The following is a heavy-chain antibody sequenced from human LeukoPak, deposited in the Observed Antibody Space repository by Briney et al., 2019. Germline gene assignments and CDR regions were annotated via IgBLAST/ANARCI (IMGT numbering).Heavy chain of an antibody. V-gene: IGHV3-23*01. J-gene: IGHJ4*02. CDR2: ISGSGGST. CDR1: GFTFSTYG. D-gene: IGHD5-24*01. Sequence: PGGSLRLSCAASGFTFSTYGMHWVRQAPGKGLEWVSAISGSGGSTYYADSVKGRFTISRDNSKNTLYLQMNSLRAEDTAVYYCAKVANVEMATIFDYWGQGTLVTVSS. CDR3: AKVANVEMATIFDY.